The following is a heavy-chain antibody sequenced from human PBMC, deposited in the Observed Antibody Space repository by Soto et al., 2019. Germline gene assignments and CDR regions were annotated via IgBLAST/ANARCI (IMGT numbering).Heavy chain of an antibody. CDR2: INAGNGNT. CDR3: ASDPSEGSRYYYGMDV. Sequence: GASVKVSCKASGYTFTSYAMHWVRQAPGQRREWMGWINAGNGNTKYSQKFQGRVTITRDTSASTAYMELSSLISEDTAVYYCASDPSEGSRYYYGMDVWGQGTTVTVSS. D-gene: IGHD3-10*01. CDR1: GYTFTSYA. J-gene: IGHJ6*02. V-gene: IGHV1-3*01.